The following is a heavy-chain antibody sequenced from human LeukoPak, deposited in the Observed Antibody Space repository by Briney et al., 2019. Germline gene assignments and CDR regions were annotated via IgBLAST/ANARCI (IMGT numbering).Heavy chain of an antibody. CDR2: IYYSGST. CDR1: GGSISSGDYY. Sequence: SQTLSLTCTVSGGSISSGDYYWSWIRQPPGKGLEWIGYIYYSGSTYYNPSLKSRVNISVDTSKNQFSLKLSSVTAADTAVYYCARSINYYDSSGSGWDFDYWGQGTLVTVSS. J-gene: IGHJ4*02. D-gene: IGHD3-22*01. V-gene: IGHV4-30-4*01. CDR3: ARSINYYDSSGSGWDFDY.